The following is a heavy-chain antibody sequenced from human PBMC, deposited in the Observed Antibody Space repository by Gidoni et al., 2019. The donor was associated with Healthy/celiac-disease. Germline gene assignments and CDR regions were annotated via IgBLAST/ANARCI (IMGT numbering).Heavy chain of an antibody. CDR1: GYTFTCYA. Sequence: QVQLVQSGAEVKKPGASVKVSCKASGYTFTCYAMHCVRQAPGQRLEWMGWINAGNGNTKYSQKFQGRVTITRDTSASTAYMELSSLRSEDTVVYYCARALRYCSGGSCYSGYYYYYGMDVWGQGTTVTVSS. CDR2: INAGNGNT. D-gene: IGHD2-15*01. J-gene: IGHJ6*02. CDR3: ARALRYCSGGSCYSGYYYYYGMDV. V-gene: IGHV1-3*01.